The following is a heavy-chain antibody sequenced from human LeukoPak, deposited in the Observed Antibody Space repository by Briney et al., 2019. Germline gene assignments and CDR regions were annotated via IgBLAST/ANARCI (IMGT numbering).Heavy chain of an antibody. V-gene: IGHV3-48*04. CDR2: VGISSGNT. Sequence: PGGSLRLSCAASGFTFSDYSMNWVRQAPGKGLEWISYVGISSGNTKYADSVKGRFTISGDSAKNSVYLEMNSLRVEDTAVYYGGRDFRYAFDNWGQGTLVTVSS. J-gene: IGHJ4*02. D-gene: IGHD5-12*01. CDR3: GRDFRYAFDN. CDR1: GFTFSDYS.